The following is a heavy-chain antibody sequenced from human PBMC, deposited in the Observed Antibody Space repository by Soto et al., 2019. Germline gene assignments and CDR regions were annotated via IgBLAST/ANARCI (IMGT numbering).Heavy chain of an antibody. D-gene: IGHD2-2*01. J-gene: IGHJ5*02. V-gene: IGHV1-69*01. Sequence: QVQLVQSGAEVKKPGSSVKVSCKASGGTFSSYAISWVRQAPGQGLEWMGGIIPIFGTANYAQKFQGRVTITADESTRTAYRELSSLRSEDTAVYYCARSYGYCSSTSCYNWFDPWGQGTLVTVSS. CDR1: GGTFSSYA. CDR3: ARSYGYCSSTSCYNWFDP. CDR2: IIPIFGTA.